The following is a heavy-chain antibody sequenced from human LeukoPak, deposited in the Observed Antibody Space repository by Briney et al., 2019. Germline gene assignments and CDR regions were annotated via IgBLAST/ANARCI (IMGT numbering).Heavy chain of an antibody. Sequence: PGGSLRLSCAASGFTFSSYEMNWVRQAPGKGLEWVSSISSSSSYIYYADSVKGRFTISRDNAKNSLYLQMNSLRAEDTAVYYCARASSKQLAGYLPDGFDIWGQGTMVTVSS. CDR1: GFTFSSYE. V-gene: IGHV3-21*01. J-gene: IGHJ3*02. CDR2: ISSSSSYI. CDR3: ARASSKQLAGYLPDGFDI. D-gene: IGHD3-9*01.